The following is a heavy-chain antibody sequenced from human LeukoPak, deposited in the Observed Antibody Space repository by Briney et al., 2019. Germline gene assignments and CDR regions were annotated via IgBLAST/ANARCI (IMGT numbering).Heavy chain of an antibody. Sequence: PGGSLRLSCAASGFTFSSYAMSWVRQAPGKGLEWVSAISSSGGSTYYADSVKGRFTISRDNSKNTLYLQMNSLRAEDTAVYYCAKKGQDYYYYYYMDVWGKGTTVTVSS. CDR1: GFTFSSYA. CDR2: ISSSGGST. J-gene: IGHJ6*03. V-gene: IGHV3-23*01. CDR3: AKKGQDYYYYYYMDV.